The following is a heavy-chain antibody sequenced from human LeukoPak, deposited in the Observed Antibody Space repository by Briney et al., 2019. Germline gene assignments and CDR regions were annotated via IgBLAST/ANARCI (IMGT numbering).Heavy chain of an antibody. J-gene: IGHJ3*02. CDR2: MYSGGST. D-gene: IGHD4-23*01. CDR1: GFTVSSNY. CDR3: SREAGAYGGNSYAFDI. Sequence: GGSLRLSCAASGFTVSSNYMTWVRQAPGKGLEWVSVMYSGGSTYYADSVKGRFTISRDNSKNTLYLQMNSLRAEDTAVYYCSREAGAYGGNSYAFDIWGQGTMVTVSS. V-gene: IGHV3-66*01.